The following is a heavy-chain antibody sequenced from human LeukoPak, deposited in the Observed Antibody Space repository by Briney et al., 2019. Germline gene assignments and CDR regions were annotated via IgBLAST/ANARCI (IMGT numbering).Heavy chain of an antibody. CDR3: ARGSYYDSSGSFDY. D-gene: IGHD3-22*01. V-gene: IGHV3-48*04. Sequence: GGSLRLSCAASGFTFGSYSMNWVRQAPGKGLECISYITSDESSKYYAASVKGRFTISRDNAKNSLYLQMNSLRAEDTAVYYCARGSYYDSSGSFDYWGQGTLVTVSS. CDR1: GFTFGSYS. J-gene: IGHJ4*02. CDR2: ITSDESSK.